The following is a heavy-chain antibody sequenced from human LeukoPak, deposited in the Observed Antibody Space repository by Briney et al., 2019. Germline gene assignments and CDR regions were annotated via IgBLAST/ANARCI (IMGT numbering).Heavy chain of an antibody. CDR1: GGSISSSSHY. D-gene: IGHD4-11*01. CDR2: VYYNGDT. CDR3: ARHKAYSDYVSD. Sequence: SETLSLTCTVSGGSISSSSHYWGWIRQPPGKGLEWIGSVYYNGDTYYNPSLKSRAITSVDTSRNRFSLRLSSVTAADMAIYYCARHKAYSDYVSDWGQGTLVTVSS. V-gene: IGHV4-39*01. J-gene: IGHJ4*02.